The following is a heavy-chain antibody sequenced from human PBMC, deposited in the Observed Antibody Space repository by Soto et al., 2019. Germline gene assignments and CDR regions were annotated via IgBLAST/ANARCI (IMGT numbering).Heavy chain of an antibody. CDR1: GFTFSSYE. J-gene: IGHJ5*02. CDR2: ISSSGSTI. V-gene: IGHV3-48*03. CDR3: VRAAWMQLTDRRYTWFDP. Sequence: EVQLVESGGGLVQPGGSLRLSCAASGFTFSSYEMNWVRQAPGKGLEWVSYISSSGSTIYYADSVKGRFTVSRDNAKKSLYLQMNSLRTDDTALYYCVRAAWMQLTDRRYTWFDPWGQGTQVTVSS. D-gene: IGHD5-18*01.